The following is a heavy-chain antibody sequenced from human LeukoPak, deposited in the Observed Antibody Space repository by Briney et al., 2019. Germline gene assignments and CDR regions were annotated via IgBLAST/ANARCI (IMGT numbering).Heavy chain of an antibody. Sequence: SETLSLTCTVSGGSISSYYWSWIRQPRGKGLEWIGYIYYSGSTNYNPSLKSRVTISVDTSKNQFSLKLSSVTAADTAVYYCARAGVGFDYWGQGTLVTVSS. J-gene: IGHJ4*02. CDR3: ARAGVGFDY. CDR1: GGSISSYY. V-gene: IGHV4-59*01. D-gene: IGHD3-10*01. CDR2: IYYSGST.